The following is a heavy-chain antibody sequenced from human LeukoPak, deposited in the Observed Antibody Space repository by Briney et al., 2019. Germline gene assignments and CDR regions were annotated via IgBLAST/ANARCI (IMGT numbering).Heavy chain of an antibody. D-gene: IGHD2-15*01. CDR1: GFTVSTSY. CDR2: IYSDGRT. CDR3: ARDMFSCSGGTCYTEGYFDS. V-gene: IGHV3-53*01. Sequence: GGSLRLSCAASGFTVSTSYMNWVRRAPGKGLEWVSSIYSDGRTYYADSVKGRFTISRDNSKNTLYLQMNSLRAEDTAVYYCARDMFSCSGGTCYTEGYFDSWGQGTLVIVSS. J-gene: IGHJ4*02.